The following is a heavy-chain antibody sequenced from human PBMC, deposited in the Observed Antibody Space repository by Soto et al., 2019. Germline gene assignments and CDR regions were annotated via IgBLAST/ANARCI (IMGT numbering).Heavy chain of an antibody. CDR2: ISGSGDST. J-gene: IGHJ4*02. CDR3: ARRGSGSYYDY. CDR1: GFTFSSYA. V-gene: IGHV3-23*01. Sequence: EVQLLESGGGLVQPGGSLRLSFAASGFTFSSYAMRWVRQAPGKGLEWVSVISGSGDSTYYADSVKGRFTTSRDNSKNTLYLQMNSLRAEDTAVYYCARRGSGSYYDYWGQGTLVTVSS. D-gene: IGHD1-26*01.